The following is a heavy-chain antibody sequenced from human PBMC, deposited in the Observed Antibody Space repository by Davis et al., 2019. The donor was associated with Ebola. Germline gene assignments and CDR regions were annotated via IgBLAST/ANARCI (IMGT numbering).Heavy chain of an antibody. D-gene: IGHD5-24*01. Sequence: GGSLRLSCKDSGNSFNTHWIGWVRQMPGKGLEWMGIIYTGDSDTRYSPSFRGQVTISADKSIKTAFLQWSSLKASDTAMYYCARGTDGYNPGGYFDSWGQGTLVTVSS. V-gene: IGHV5-51*01. J-gene: IGHJ4*02. CDR3: ARGTDGYNPGGYFDS. CDR1: GNSFNTHW. CDR2: IYTGDSDT.